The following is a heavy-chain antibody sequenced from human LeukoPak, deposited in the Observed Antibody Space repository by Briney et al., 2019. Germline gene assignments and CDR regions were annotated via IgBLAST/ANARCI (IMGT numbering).Heavy chain of an antibody. Sequence: GGSLRLSCAASGFTFSSYWMSWVRQAPGKGLEWVANIKQDGSEKYYVDSVKGRFTISRDNAKNSLYLQMNSLRAEDTAVYYCARSYYDFWSGYLGWGQGTLVTVSS. D-gene: IGHD3-3*01. CDR2: IKQDGSEK. J-gene: IGHJ4*02. CDR1: GFTFSSYW. CDR3: ARSYYDFWSGYLG. V-gene: IGHV3-7*01.